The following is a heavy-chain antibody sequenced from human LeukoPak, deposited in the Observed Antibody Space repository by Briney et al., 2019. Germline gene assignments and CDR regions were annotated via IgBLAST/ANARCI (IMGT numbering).Heavy chain of an antibody. D-gene: IGHD3-10*01. V-gene: IGHV3-23*01. CDR2: ISGSGGST. CDR3: AKDRDYYGSGSYYKS. Sequence: GGSLRLSCAASGFTFGSYAMSWVRQAPGKGLEWVSAISGSGGSTYYADSVKGRFTISRDNSKNTLYLQMNSLRAEDTAVYYCAKDRDYYGSGSYYKSWGQGTLVTVSS. J-gene: IGHJ5*02. CDR1: GFTFGSYA.